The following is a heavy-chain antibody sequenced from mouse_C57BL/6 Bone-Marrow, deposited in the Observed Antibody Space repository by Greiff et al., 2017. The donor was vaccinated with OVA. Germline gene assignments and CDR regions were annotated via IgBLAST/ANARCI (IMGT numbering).Heavy chain of an antibody. CDR2: IDPENGDT. Sequence: EVQLVESGAELVRPGASVKLSCTASGFNIKDDYMHWVKQRPEQGLEWIGWIDPENGDTEYASKFQGKATITADTSSNTASLQLSSLTSEDTAVYYGTTDCSSGTCYAMDYWGQGTTVTVSS. CDR1: GFNIKDDY. J-gene: IGHJ4*01. V-gene: IGHV14-4*01. D-gene: IGHD1-1*01. CDR3: TTDCSSGTCYAMDY.